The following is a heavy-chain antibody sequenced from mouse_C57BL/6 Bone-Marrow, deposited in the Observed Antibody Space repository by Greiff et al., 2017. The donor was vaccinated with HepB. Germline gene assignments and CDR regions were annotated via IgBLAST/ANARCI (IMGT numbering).Heavy chain of an antibody. Sequence: EVKVEESGGGLVKPGGSLKLSCAASGFTFSSYTMSWVRQTPEKRLEWVATISGGGGNTYYPDSVKGRFTISRDNAKNTLYLQMSSLRSEDTALYYCARDSRPDYWGQGTTLTVSS. J-gene: IGHJ2*01. CDR2: ISGGGGNT. V-gene: IGHV5-9*01. CDR3: ARDSRPDY. CDR1: GFTFSSYT.